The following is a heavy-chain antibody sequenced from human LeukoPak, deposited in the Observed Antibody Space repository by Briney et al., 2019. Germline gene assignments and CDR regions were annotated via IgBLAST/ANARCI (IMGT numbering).Heavy chain of an antibody. CDR3: ARTTRIAVAGTDAFDI. Sequence: SETLSLTCTVSGGSVSSGNYYWSWIRQPPGKGPEWIACIYYSGITKYNPSLKSRVTISADTSKNQFSLKLSSVTAADTAVYYCARTTRIAVAGTDAFDIWGQGTVVTVSS. CDR2: IYYSGIT. J-gene: IGHJ3*02. V-gene: IGHV4-61*01. D-gene: IGHD6-19*01. CDR1: GGSVSSGNYY.